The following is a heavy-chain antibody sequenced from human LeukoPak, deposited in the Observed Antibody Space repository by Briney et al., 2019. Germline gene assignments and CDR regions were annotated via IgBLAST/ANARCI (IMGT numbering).Heavy chain of an antibody. CDR1: GGSLSGHY. J-gene: IGHJ5*02. V-gene: IGHV4-34*01. CDR3: VKGGHSSGHVYDL. D-gene: IGHD6-19*01. Sequence: SETLSLTCAVSGGSLSGHYFSWIRQSPSKRLEWIGEINHSGTTNSNPSVKSRVTISVDTSRNQFSLTLSSVTAADTAVYYCVKGGHSSGHVYDLWGQGSLVTVSS. CDR2: INHSGTT.